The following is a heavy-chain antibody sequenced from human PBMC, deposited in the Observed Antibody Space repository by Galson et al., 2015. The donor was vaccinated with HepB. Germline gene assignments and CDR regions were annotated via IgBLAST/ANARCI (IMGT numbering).Heavy chain of an antibody. CDR1: GFTFSNYA. J-gene: IGHJ5*02. Sequence: SLRLSCAASGFTFSNYAMSWVRQTPGKGLEWVSFISGSGGSTYYGDAVKGRFTISRDNSKNTLYLQMNSLRAEDTAVYYCARLHYSLAPNGRFDPWGQGTL. V-gene: IGHV3-23*01. D-gene: IGHD2-21*01. CDR3: ARLHYSLAPNGRFDP. CDR2: ISGSGGST.